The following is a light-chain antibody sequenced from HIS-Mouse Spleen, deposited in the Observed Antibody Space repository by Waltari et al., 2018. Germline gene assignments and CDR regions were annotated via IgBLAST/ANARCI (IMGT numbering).Light chain of an antibody. CDR1: SSDVGGYNY. Sequence: QSALTQPASVSGSPGQSLTISCTGTSSDVGGYNYVSWYQQHPDKAPKLMIYDVSNRPSGVSNRFSGSKSGNTASLTISGLQAEDEADYYCSSYTSSSFNVVFGGGTKLTVL. J-gene: IGLJ2*01. CDR3: SSYTSSSFNVV. CDR2: DVS. V-gene: IGLV2-14*03.